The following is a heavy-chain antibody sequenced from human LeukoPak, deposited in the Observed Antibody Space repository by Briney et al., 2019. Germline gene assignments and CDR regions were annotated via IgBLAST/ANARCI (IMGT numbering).Heavy chain of an antibody. CDR1: GYSISSGYY. D-gene: IGHD3-3*01. J-gene: IGHJ4*02. Sequence: SETLSLTCTVSGYSISSGYYWGWIRQPPGKGLEWIGSIYHSGSTYYNPSLKSRVTISVDTSKNQFSLKLSSVTAVDTAVHYCASRLWSGYFDYWGQGTLVTVSS. CDR2: IYHSGST. V-gene: IGHV4-38-2*02. CDR3: ASRLWSGYFDY.